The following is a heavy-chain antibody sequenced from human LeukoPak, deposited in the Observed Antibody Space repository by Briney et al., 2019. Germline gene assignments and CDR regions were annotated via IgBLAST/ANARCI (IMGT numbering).Heavy chain of an antibody. CDR2: ISAYNGNT. D-gene: IGHD3-3*01. J-gene: IGHJ3*02. V-gene: IGHV1-18*01. Sequence: ASVKVSCKASGYTFTSYGISWVRRAPGQGLEWMGWISAYNGNTNYAQKLQGRVTMTTDTSTSTAYMELRSLRSDDTAVYYCARPYYDFWSGYAFDIWGQGTMVTVSS. CDR1: GYTFTSYG. CDR3: ARPYYDFWSGYAFDI.